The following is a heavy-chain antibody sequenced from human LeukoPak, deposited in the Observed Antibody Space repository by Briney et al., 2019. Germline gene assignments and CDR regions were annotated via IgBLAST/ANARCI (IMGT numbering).Heavy chain of an antibody. CDR3: ARQPGELDY. CDR1: GFTFSTFS. CDR2: ISGGSGTI. Sequence: GGSLRLSCAASGFTFSTFSMNWVRQAPGRGLEWVSYISGGSGTIHYADSVKGRFTISRDNAKNLLYLQMNSLRAEDTAVCYCARQPGELDYWGQGTLVTVSS. D-gene: IGHD3-10*01. J-gene: IGHJ4*02. V-gene: IGHV3-48*01.